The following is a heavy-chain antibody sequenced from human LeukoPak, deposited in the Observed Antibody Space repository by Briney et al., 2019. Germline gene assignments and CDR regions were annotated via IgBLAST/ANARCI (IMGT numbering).Heavy chain of an antibody. D-gene: IGHD3-10*01. V-gene: IGHV6-1*01. CDR3: ARDLLYGSGSYGFDY. CDR1: GDSVSSNSAA. J-gene: IGHJ4*02. Sequence: QTLSLTCAISGDSVSSNSAAWNWIRQSPSRGLEWLGRSNYSSKCYNDYAVSVKSRITINPDTSKNQFSLQLNSVTPEDTAVYYCARDLLYGSGSYGFDYWGQGTLVTVS. CDR2: SNYSSKCYN.